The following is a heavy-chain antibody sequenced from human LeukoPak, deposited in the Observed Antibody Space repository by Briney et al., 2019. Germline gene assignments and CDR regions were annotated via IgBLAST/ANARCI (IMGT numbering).Heavy chain of an antibody. CDR2: IYYSGST. CDR1: GGSISSYY. D-gene: IGHD3-9*01. CDR3: ARELRYFDWSEDAFDI. V-gene: IGHV4-59*01. J-gene: IGHJ3*02. Sequence: SETLSLTCTVSGGSISSYYWSWIRQPPGKGLEWIGHIYYSGSTNYNPSLKSRVTISVDTSKNQFSLKLSSVTAADTAVYYCARELRYFDWSEDAFDIWGQGTMVTVSS.